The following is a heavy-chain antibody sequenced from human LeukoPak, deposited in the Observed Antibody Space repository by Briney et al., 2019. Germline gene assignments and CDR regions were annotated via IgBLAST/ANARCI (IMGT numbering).Heavy chain of an antibody. D-gene: IGHD1-26*01. CDR1: GFTFMNYA. Sequence: PGGSLRLSCAASGFTFMNYAMTWVRQAPGKGLEVVSGISASGGRRDYADSVKGRFTISRDNSKNTLYLQMNSLRAEDTAVYYRSNPSRVWELVDAFDMWGQGTMVTVSS. V-gene: IGHV3-23*01. CDR2: ISASGGRR. CDR3: SNPSRVWELVDAFDM. J-gene: IGHJ3*02.